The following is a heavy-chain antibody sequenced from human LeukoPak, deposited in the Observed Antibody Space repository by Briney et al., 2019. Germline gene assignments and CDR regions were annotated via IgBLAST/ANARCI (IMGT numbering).Heavy chain of an antibody. D-gene: IGHD1-1*01. CDR2: IKGDERST. V-gene: IGHV3-74*01. CDR3: ARDRYLGLDY. J-gene: IGHJ4*02. Sequence: GGSLRLSCAASGFTFSSYWLHWVRQAPGKGLVWVSRIKGDERSTNYADSVKGRFTISRDNAESSLYLQMNSLRAEDTAVYYCARDRYLGLDYWGQGTLVTVSS. CDR1: GFTFSSYW.